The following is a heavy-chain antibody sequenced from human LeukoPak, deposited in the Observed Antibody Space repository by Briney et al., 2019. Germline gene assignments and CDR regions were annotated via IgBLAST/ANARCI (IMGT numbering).Heavy chain of an antibody. CDR2: IFYSGTT. D-gene: IGHD1-7*01. CDR1: GGSISSHY. V-gene: IGHV4-59*03. J-gene: IGHJ4*02. Sequence: SETLSLTCTVSGGSISSHYWSWIRQFPGKGLEWIGYIFYSGTTKYNPSLKSRVTISVDTSKSQFSLNLTSVTAADTAVYYCVANLVAVFHYWGQGARVTVSP. CDR3: VANLVAVFHY.